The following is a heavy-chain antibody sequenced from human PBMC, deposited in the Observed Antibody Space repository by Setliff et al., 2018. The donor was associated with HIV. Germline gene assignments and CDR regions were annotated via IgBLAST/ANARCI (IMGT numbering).Heavy chain of an antibody. CDR2: IYYSGST. Sequence: SETLSLTCTVSGGSISSSSYYWGWIRQPPGKGLEWIGSIYYSGSTYYNPSLKSRVTISVDTSKNQFSLKLSSVTAADTALYYCARRDEWVARSFDYWGHGTLVTVSS. J-gene: IGHJ4*01. D-gene: IGHD2-8*01. V-gene: IGHV4-39*01. CDR1: GGSISSSSYY. CDR3: ARRDEWVARSFDY.